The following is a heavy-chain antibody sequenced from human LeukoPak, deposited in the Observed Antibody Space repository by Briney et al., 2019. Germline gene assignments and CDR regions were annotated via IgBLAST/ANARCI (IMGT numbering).Heavy chain of an antibody. CDR3: AKSSGWDLDAFDI. D-gene: IGHD6-19*01. Sequence: ASVKVSCKASGYTFSSYDINWVRQATGQGLEWMGWMNPKRGNTGYAHKFQGRVTITRNTSITTAYMELSSLRSEDTAVYYCAKSSGWDLDAFDIWGHGTMVTVSS. CDR1: GYTFSSYD. J-gene: IGHJ3*02. CDR2: MNPKRGNT. V-gene: IGHV1-8*03.